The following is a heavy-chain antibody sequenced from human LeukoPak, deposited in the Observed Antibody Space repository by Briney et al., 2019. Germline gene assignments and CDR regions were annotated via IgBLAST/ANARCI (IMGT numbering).Heavy chain of an antibody. CDR3: ARDSAGYSSGSDY. J-gene: IGHJ4*02. CDR2: IFYSGST. D-gene: IGHD6-19*01. V-gene: IGHV4-59*12. CDR1: GGSISSYY. Sequence: SETLSLTCTVSGGSISSYYWSWIRQPPGKGLEWIGYIFYSGSTNYNPSLKSRVTISVDKSKNQFSLKLSSVTAADTAVYYCARDSAGYSSGSDYWGQGTLVTVSS.